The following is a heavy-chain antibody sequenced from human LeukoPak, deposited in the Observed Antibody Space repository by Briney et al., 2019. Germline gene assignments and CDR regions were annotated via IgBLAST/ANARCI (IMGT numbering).Heavy chain of an antibody. J-gene: IGHJ3*02. CDR3: ARTSSGWYGAFDI. V-gene: IGHV3-66*01. CDR2: IYSGGST. CDR1: GFTVSSNY. D-gene: IGHD6-19*01. Sequence: GGSLRLSCAASGFTVSSNYMSWVRQAPGKGLEWVSVIYSGGSTYYADSVKGRFTISRDNSKNTLYLQMNSLRAEDTAVYYCARTSSGWYGAFDIWGQGTMATVSS.